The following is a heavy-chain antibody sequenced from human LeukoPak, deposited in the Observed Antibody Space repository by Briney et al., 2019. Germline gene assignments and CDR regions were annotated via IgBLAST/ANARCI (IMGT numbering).Heavy chain of an antibody. D-gene: IGHD4-23*01. Sequence: ASVKVSFKSSGYTFTSYGISWVRQAPGQGLEWVGWISAYNGNTNYAQKLQGRVTMTTDTSTSTAYMELRSLRSDDTAVYYCASIAVGGSYNWFDPWGQGTLVTVSS. CDR1: GYTFTSYG. J-gene: IGHJ5*02. CDR2: ISAYNGNT. V-gene: IGHV1-18*01. CDR3: ASIAVGGSYNWFDP.